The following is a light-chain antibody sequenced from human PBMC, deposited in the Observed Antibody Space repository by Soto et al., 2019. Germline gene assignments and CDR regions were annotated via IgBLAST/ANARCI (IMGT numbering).Light chain of an antibody. CDR3: AAFDDSLNGWV. J-gene: IGLJ3*02. V-gene: IGLV1-44*01. CDR2: GTD. CDR1: SSKIGGNP. Sequence: QSVLTQPPSASGTPGQRVTISCSGSSSKIGGNPVFWYQQLPGTAPKLFIYGTDQRPSGVPDRFSGSKSGTAASLAISWRQSEDEADYYCAAFDDSLNGWVFCGGTQLTVL.